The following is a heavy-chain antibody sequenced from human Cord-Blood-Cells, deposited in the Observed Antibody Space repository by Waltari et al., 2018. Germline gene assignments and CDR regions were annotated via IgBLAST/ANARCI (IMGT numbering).Heavy chain of an antibody. CDR1: GFTVGDYA. CDR3: TSGVGLELLES. V-gene: IGHV3-49*05. Sequence: EVQLVETGGGLVKPGRSLRLSCTVSGFTVGDYAMSWFRQAPGKGLGWVGFIRSKDEGGITESAASVKRRVTISREDGTVIACLRMNSLTTEDAAVYYCTSGVGLELLESWGQGTLVTVSS. CDR2: IRSKDEGGIT. J-gene: IGHJ5*01. D-gene: IGHD1-26*01.